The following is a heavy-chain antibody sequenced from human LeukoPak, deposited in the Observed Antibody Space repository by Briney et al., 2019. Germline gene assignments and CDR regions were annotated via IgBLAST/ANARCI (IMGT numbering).Heavy chain of an antibody. V-gene: IGHV7-4-1*02. CDR3: ARDQGSGGSRYGPWFDP. J-gene: IGHJ5*02. Sequence: ASVKVSCKASGYTFTSYAMNWVRQAPGQGLEWMGWINTNPGNPTYAQGFTGRFVFSLDTSVSTAYLQISSLKAEDTAVYYCARDQGSGGSRYGPWFDPWGQGTLVTVSS. CDR2: INTNPGNP. CDR1: GYTFTSYA. D-gene: IGHD2-15*01.